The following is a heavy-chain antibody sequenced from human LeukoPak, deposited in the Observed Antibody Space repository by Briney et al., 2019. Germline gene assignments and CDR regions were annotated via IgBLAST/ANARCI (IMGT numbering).Heavy chain of an antibody. CDR3: ARESPAMINEGFDP. CDR1: GGSISSYY. J-gene: IGHJ5*02. V-gene: IGHV4-59*01. CDR2: IYYSGST. D-gene: IGHD3-22*01. Sequence: SETLSLTCTVSGGSISSYYWSWIRQPPGKGLEWIGYIYYSGSTNYNPSLKSRVTISVDTSKKQFSLKLSSVIAADTAVYYCARESPAMINEGFDPWGQGTLVTVPS.